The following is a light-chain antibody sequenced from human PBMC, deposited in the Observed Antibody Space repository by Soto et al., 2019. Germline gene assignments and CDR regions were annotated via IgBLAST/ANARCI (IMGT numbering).Light chain of an antibody. Sequence: VLTQPPAVSAAPGQKFTISCSGSSSNIGNNYVSWYQQFPGAAPKLLIFENNKRPSGIPDRFSGSKSGTSATLVITGLQTGDEAIYYCGTEDVNLCAPHLFGAVTKFAGL. V-gene: IGLV1-51*02. CDR2: ENN. J-gene: IGLJ1*01. CDR3: GTEDVNLCAPHL. CDR1: SSNIGNNY.